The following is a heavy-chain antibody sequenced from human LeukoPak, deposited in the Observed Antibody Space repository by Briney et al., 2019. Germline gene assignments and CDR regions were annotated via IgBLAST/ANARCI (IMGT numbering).Heavy chain of an antibody. D-gene: IGHD5-12*01. V-gene: IGHV3-23*01. CDR1: GFTFSSYA. CDR2: ISGSGGST. J-gene: IGHJ4*02. Sequence: GGSRRLSCAASGFTFSSYAMSWVRQAPGKGLEWVSAISGSGGSTYYADSVKGRFTISRDNSKNTLYLQMNSLRAEDTAVYYCAKDSGYAQYFDYWGQGTLVTVSS. CDR3: AKDSGYAQYFDY.